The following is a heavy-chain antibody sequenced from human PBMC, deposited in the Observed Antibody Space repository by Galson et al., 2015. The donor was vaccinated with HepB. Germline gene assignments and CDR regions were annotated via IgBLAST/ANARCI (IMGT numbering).Heavy chain of an antibody. J-gene: IGHJ6*02. CDR1: GFTFSSYW. V-gene: IGHV3-74*01. CDR3: ARDLRYCSSTSCYGYGMDV. D-gene: IGHD2-2*01. Sequence: SLRLSCAASGFTFSSYWMHWVRQAPGKGLVWVSRINSDGSSTSYADSVKGRFTISRDNAKNTLYLQMNSLRAEDTAVYYCARDLRYCSSTSCYGYGMDVWGQGTTVTVSS. CDR2: INSDGSST.